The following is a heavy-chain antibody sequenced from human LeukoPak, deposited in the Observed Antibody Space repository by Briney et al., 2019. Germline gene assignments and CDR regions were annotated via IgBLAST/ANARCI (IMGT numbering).Heavy chain of an antibody. CDR3: ARDIVVVVAATHSHWFDP. J-gene: IGHJ5*02. D-gene: IGHD2-15*01. CDR1: GYSISSGYY. Sequence: RSSETLSLTCTVSGYSISSGYYWGWIRQPPGKGLEWIGSIYHSGSTYYNPSLKSRVTISVDTSKNQFSLKLSSVTAADTAVYYCARDIVVVVAATHSHWFDPWGQGTLVTVSS. CDR2: IYHSGST. V-gene: IGHV4-38-2*02.